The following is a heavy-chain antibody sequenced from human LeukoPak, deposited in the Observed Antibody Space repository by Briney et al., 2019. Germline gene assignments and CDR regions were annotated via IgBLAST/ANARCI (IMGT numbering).Heavy chain of an antibody. D-gene: IGHD1-26*01. V-gene: IGHV3-43*01. CDR2: ISWDGDRT. CDR1: GFNFNDHT. Sequence: GGSLRLSCAASGFNFNDHTMHWVRQAPGKGLEWVSLISWDGDRTYYVDSVKGRFTISRDNGRRTLFLLMNSLRLEDSAVYYCGKENGPEDGRFDYWGQGTRVAVSS. CDR3: GKENGPEDGRFDY. J-gene: IGHJ4*02.